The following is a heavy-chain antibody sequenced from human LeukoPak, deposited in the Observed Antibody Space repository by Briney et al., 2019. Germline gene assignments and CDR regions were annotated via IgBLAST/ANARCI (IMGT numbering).Heavy chain of an antibody. D-gene: IGHD3-22*01. V-gene: IGHV1-2*02. Sequence: ASVKVSCKASGYTFTGYYMHWVRQAPGQGIEWMGWINPNSGGTNYAQKFQGRVTMTRDTSISTAYMELSRLRSDDTAVYYCARVAVGYYDSSGYHYYFDYWGQGTLVTVSS. J-gene: IGHJ4*02. CDR3: ARVAVGYYDSSGYHYYFDY. CDR1: GYTFTGYY. CDR2: INPNSGGT.